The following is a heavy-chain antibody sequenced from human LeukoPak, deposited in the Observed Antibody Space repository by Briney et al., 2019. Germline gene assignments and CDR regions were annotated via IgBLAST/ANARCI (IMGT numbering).Heavy chain of an antibody. V-gene: IGHV3-30*18. CDR3: AKRGSGRLFDY. J-gene: IGHJ4*02. CDR2: ISYDGSNK. Sequence: PGGSLRLSCAASGFTFSSYGMHWVRQAPGKGLEWVAVISYDGSNKYYADSVKGRFTISRDNSKNTLYLQMNSLRAEDTAVYYRAKRGSGRLFDYWGQGTLVTVSS. CDR1: GFTFSSYG. D-gene: IGHD2-15*01.